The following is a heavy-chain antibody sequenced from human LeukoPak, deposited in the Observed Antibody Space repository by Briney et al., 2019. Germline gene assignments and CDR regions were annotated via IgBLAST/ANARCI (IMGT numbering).Heavy chain of an antibody. J-gene: IGHJ4*02. V-gene: IGHV1-18*01. CDR2: ISAYNGNT. CDR3: ARDKSHYDFWSGYFDY. Sequence: ASVTVSCKASGHTFTSYGISWVRQAPGQGLEWMGWISAYNGNTNYAQKLQGRVTMTTDTSTSTAYMELRSLRSDDTAVYYCARDKSHYDFWSGYFDYWGQGTLVTVSS. D-gene: IGHD3-3*01. CDR1: GHTFTSYG.